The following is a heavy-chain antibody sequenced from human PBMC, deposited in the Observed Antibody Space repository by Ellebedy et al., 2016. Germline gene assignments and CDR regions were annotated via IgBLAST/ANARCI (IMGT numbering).Heavy chain of an antibody. Sequence: GESLKISXAASGSTFSGYTMNWVRQAPGKGLEWVSVIYSGGSTYYADFVKGRFTISRDNSKNTLYLQMNSLRAEDTAVYYCARDSLVFGVVGPYYYGMDVWGQGTTVTVSS. J-gene: IGHJ6*02. D-gene: IGHD3-3*01. CDR2: IYSGGST. CDR1: GSTFSGYT. V-gene: IGHV3-53*01. CDR3: ARDSLVFGVVGPYYYGMDV.